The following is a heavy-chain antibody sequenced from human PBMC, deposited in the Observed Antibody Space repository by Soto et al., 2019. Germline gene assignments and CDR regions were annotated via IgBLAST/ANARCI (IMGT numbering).Heavy chain of an antibody. CDR2: IYYSGST. V-gene: IGHV4-30-4*01. CDR1: GGSFSSGDYY. J-gene: IGHJ6*02. Sequence: QVQLQESGPGLVKPSQTLSLTCTVSGGSFSSGDYYWSWIRQPPGKGREWVGYIYYSGSTYYNPSPTSRVTISLDTSKNQFSLKLSSVSAADTAVYYCARDNQGSGINKYYYGSGYPDGMDVWGQGTTVTVSS. D-gene: IGHD3-10*01. CDR3: ARDNQGSGINKYYYGSGYPDGMDV.